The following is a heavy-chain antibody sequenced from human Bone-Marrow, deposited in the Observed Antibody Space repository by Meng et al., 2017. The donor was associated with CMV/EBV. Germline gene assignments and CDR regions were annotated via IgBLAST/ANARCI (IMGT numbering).Heavy chain of an antibody. J-gene: IGHJ3*02. CDR2: ISYDGSNK. CDR1: GLTFSSSW. Sequence: GGSLRLSCAASGLTFSSSWMHWVRQAPGKGLEWVAVISYDGSNKYYADSVKGRFTISRDNSKNTLYLQMNSLRAEDTAVYYCARGGGGRITMIVVVILHAFDIWGQGTMVTGSS. D-gene: IGHD3-22*01. V-gene: IGHV3-30-3*01. CDR3: ARGGGGRITMIVVVILHAFDI.